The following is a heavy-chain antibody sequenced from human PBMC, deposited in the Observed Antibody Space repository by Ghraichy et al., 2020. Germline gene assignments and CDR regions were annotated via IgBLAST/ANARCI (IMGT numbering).Heavy chain of an antibody. V-gene: IGHV4-39*01. J-gene: IGHJ5*02. Sequence: SETLSLTCTVSGGSISSSSYYWGWIRQPPGKGLEWIGSIYYSGSTYYNPSLKSRVTISVDTSKNQFSLKLSSVTAADTAVYHCARRGCMATIRSDWFDPWGQGTLVTVSS. CDR3: ARRGCMATIRSDWFDP. CDR1: GGSISSSSYY. D-gene: IGHD5-24*01. CDR2: IYYSGST.